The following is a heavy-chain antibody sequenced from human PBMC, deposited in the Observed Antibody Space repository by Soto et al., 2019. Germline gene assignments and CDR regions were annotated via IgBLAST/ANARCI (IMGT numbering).Heavy chain of an antibody. Sequence: SETLSLTCTVSGGSISSYYWSWIRQPAGKGLEWIGRIYTSGSTNYNPSLKSRVTMSVDTSKNQFSLKLSSVTAADTAVYYCARDTMKYYYDSSGYPFAPWGQGTLVTVSS. J-gene: IGHJ5*02. CDR1: GGSISSYY. CDR2: IYTSGST. D-gene: IGHD3-22*01. CDR3: ARDTMKYYYDSSGYPFAP. V-gene: IGHV4-4*07.